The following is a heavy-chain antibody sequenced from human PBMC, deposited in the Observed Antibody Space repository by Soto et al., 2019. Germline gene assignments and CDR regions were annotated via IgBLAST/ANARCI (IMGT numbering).Heavy chain of an antibody. V-gene: IGHV4-31*03. Sequence: QVQLQESGPGLVEPSQTLSLTCTVSGASISSGGYYWSWIRQHPGKGLEWIGYIFYSGSTHYYTPSLEGRTAISLDTSKNQFSLTLSSVTAADTAVYYCARGGYGDYSIRGFDPWGQGTLVTVSS. CDR2: IFYSGSTH. D-gene: IGHD4-17*01. CDR3: ARGGYGDYSIRGFDP. CDR1: GASISSGGYY. J-gene: IGHJ5*02.